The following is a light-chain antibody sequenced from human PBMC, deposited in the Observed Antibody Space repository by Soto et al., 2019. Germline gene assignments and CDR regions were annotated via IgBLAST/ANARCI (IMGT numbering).Light chain of an antibody. Sequence: DIQMTPSPSSLSESAGDRVTITCRASQGISTYLNWYQQKPGKAPKLLIYAASSLQSGVPSRFSGSGSETDFTLTISSLQPEDFATYSCQQSYSTTWTFGQGTKVEIQ. CDR2: AAS. J-gene: IGKJ1*01. CDR1: QGISTY. CDR3: QQSYSTTWT. V-gene: IGKV1-39*01.